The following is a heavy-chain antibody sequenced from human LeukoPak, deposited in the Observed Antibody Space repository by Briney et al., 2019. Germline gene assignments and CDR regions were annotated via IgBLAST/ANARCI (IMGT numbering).Heavy chain of an antibody. CDR1: GFTFDDYA. CDR2: ISWNSGSI. V-gene: IGHV3-9*01. CDR3: AKVVHYYGSGILGAFDY. J-gene: IGHJ4*02. D-gene: IGHD3-10*01. Sequence: GGSLRLSCAASGFTFDDYAMHWVRQAPGKGLEWVSGISWNSGSIGYADSVKGRFTISRDNAKNSLYLQMNSLRAEDTALYYCAKVVHYYGSGILGAFDYWGQGTLVTVSS.